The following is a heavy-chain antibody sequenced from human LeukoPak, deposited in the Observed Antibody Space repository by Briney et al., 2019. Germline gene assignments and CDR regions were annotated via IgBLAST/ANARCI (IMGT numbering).Heavy chain of an antibody. CDR2: INPSGGRT. J-gene: IGHJ4*02. CDR1: GYTFTSYY. D-gene: IGHD2-15*01. Sequence: ASVKVSCKTSGYTFTSYYMSWVRQAPGQGREWMGIINPSGGRTSYAQKFQGRVTMTRDTSTSTVYMELSSLRSEDSAVYYCARVSCSGGSFYSIDFWGQGTLGTVSS. CDR3: ARVSCSGGSFYSIDF. V-gene: IGHV1-46*01.